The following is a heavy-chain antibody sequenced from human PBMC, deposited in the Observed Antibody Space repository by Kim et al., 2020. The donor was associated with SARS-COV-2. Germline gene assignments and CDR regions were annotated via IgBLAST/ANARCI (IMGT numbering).Heavy chain of an antibody. J-gene: IGHJ4*02. CDR3: ARGGSGSYGYLLDF. D-gene: IGHD5-18*01. CDR1: GFTVSSNF. Sequence: GGSLRLSCAASGFTVSSNFMNWVRQAPGKGLAWVSIMYSGGATYYADSVEGRFTVSRDDSKNTLYLQMNGLRAEDTAVYYCARGGSGSYGYLLDFWGQGTLVTVSS. CDR2: MYSGGAT. V-gene: IGHV3-66*01.